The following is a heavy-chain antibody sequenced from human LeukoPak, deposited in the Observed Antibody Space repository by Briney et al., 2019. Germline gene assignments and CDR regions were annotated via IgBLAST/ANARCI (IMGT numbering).Heavy chain of an antibody. V-gene: IGHV1-2*02. J-gene: IGHJ6*02. CDR2: INPNSGGT. D-gene: IGHD2-2*01. Sequence: VASVKVSCKASGYTFTGYYIHWVRQAPGQGLEWMGWINPNSGGTNYAQKFQGRVTMTRDTSISTAYMELSRLRSDDTAVYYCARDIVVVPAHYYYYGMDVWGQGTTVTVSS. CDR3: ARDIVVVPAHYYYYGMDV. CDR1: GYTFTGYY.